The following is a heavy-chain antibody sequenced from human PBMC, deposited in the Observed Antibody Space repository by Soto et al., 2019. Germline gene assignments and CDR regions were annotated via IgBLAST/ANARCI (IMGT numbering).Heavy chain of an antibody. D-gene: IGHD1-26*01. CDR2: IWYDGSNT. CDR3: ARDAVSGSDRFQH. V-gene: IGHV3-33*01. J-gene: IGHJ1*01. CDR1: GFTFSSYG. Sequence: QVQLVESGGGVVQPGRSLRLSCAASGFTFSSYGMHWVRQAPGKGLEWVAVIWYDGSNTYYADSVKGRFTISRDNSKNTLYLQMSSLRAEDAAVYYCARDAVSGSDRFQHWGQGTLVTVSS.